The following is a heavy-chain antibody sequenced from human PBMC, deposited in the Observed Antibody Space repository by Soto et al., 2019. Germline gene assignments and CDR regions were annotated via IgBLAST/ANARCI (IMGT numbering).Heavy chain of an antibody. V-gene: IGHV1-8*01. Sequence: QVQLVQSGAEVKKPGASVKVSCKASGYTFTSYDINWVRQATGQGLEWMGWMNPNSGNTGYAQKFQGRVTMTRNTPXVTAYMGLRSLRCEDTAVYYCAASSGWYNYYYGMDVWGQGTTVTVSS. CDR1: GYTFTSYD. D-gene: IGHD6-19*01. CDR3: AASSGWYNYYYGMDV. CDR2: MNPNSGNT. J-gene: IGHJ6*02.